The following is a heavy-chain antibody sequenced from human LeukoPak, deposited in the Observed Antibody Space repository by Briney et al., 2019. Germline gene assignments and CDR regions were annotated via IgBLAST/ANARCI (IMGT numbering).Heavy chain of an antibody. CDR2: INPSGGST. Sequence: ASVKVSCKASGYTFTSYYMHWVRQAPGQGLEWMGIINPSGGSTSYAQKLQGRVTMTTDTSTSTAYMELRSLRSDDTAVYYCARVSYSSSLGWFDPWGQGTLVTVSS. D-gene: IGHD6-13*01. V-gene: IGHV1-46*01. J-gene: IGHJ5*02. CDR3: ARVSYSSSLGWFDP. CDR1: GYTFTSYY.